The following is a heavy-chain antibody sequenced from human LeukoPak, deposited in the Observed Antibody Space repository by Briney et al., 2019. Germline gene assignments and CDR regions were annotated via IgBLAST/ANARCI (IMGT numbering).Heavy chain of an antibody. CDR3: ARDPAYFDFWSGYSRTSNWFDP. CDR1: GYTFTIYG. Sequence: ASVNVSCKASGYTFTIYGISWVRQAPGQGLEWMGWISAYNGNTNYAQNLEGRVTMTTDTSTSTAYMELRSLRSDDTAVYYCARDPAYFDFWSGYSRTSNWFDPWGQGTLVTVSS. V-gene: IGHV1-18*01. CDR2: ISAYNGNT. D-gene: IGHD3-3*01. J-gene: IGHJ5*02.